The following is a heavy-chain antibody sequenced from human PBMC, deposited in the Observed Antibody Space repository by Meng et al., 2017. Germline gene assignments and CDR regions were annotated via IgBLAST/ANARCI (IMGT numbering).Heavy chain of an antibody. CDR1: GFTFSSYS. J-gene: IGHJ6*02. CDR3: ARDRGKGYSYGYSFYYYYGMDV. D-gene: IGHD5-18*01. V-gene: IGHV3-21*01. CDR2: ISSSSSYI. Sequence: GGSLRLSCAVSGFTFSSYSMNWVRQAPGKGLEWVSSISSSSSYIYYADSVKGRFIISRDNAKNSLYLQMNSLRAEDTAVYYCARDRGKGYSYGYSFYYYYGMDVWGQGTTVTVSS.